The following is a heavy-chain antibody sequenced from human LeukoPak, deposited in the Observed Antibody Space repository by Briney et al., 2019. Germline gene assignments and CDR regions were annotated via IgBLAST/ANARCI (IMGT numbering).Heavy chain of an antibody. J-gene: IGHJ4*02. CDR3: ARTLGGSGWYKFDY. CDR1: GGSISSYY. Sequence: PSETLSLTCTVSGGSISSYYWSWIRQPPGKGLEWIGYIYYSGSTNYNPSLKSRVTISVDTSKNQFSLKLSSVTAADTAVYYCARTLGGSGWYKFDYWGQGTLVTVSS. D-gene: IGHD6-13*01. CDR2: IYYSGST. V-gene: IGHV4-59*01.